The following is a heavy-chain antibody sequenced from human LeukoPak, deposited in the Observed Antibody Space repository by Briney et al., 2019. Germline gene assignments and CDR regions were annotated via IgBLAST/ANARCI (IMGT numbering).Heavy chain of an antibody. V-gene: IGHV4-34*01. CDR2: INHSGST. Sequence: PSETLSLTCAVYGGSFSGYYWSWIRQPPGKGLEWIGEINHSGSTNYNPSLKSRVTISVDTSKNQFSLKLSSVTAADTAVYYCARGASYSSSWLRAEYFQHWGQGILVTVSS. CDR3: ARGASYSSSWLRAEYFQH. CDR1: GGSFSGYY. J-gene: IGHJ1*01. D-gene: IGHD6-13*01.